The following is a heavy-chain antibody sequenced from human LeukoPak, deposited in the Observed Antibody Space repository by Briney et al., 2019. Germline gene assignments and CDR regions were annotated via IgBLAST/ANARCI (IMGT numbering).Heavy chain of an antibody. Sequence: GGSLRLSCAASGFTFSSYAMSWVRQAPGKGLEWVSSISGSDGTTYYADSVKGRFTISRDNAKNSLYLQMNSLRAEDTAVYYCARAGSSWKLDYWGQGTLVTVSS. CDR3: ARAGSSWKLDY. J-gene: IGHJ4*02. D-gene: IGHD6-13*01. V-gene: IGHV3-23*01. CDR2: ISGSDGTT. CDR1: GFTFSSYA.